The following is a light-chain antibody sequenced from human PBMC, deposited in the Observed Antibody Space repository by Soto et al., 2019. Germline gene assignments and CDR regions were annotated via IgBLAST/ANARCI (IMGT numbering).Light chain of an antibody. Sequence: EIVLTQSPGTLSLSPGERATLSCRASQSVSSSYLAWYQQKPGQAPRLLIYGASSSATGIPDRFSGSGSGTDFTLTISRLEPEDFPVYYCQQYGSSPWTFGQGTKVEIK. V-gene: IGKV3-20*01. CDR3: QQYGSSPWT. J-gene: IGKJ1*01. CDR1: QSVSSSY. CDR2: GAS.